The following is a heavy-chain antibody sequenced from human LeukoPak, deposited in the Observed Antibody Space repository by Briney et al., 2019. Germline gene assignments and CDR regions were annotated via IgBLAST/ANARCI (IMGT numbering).Heavy chain of an antibody. CDR3: ATARDSSGYYNWFDP. J-gene: IGHJ5*02. CDR1: GYTLTELS. CDR2: FDPEDGET. Sequence: ASVTVSCKVSGYTLTELSMHWVRQAPGKGLEWMGGFDPEDGETIYAQKFQGRVTMTEDTSTDTAYMELSSLRSEDTAVYYCATARDSSGYYNWFDPWGQGTLVTVSS. V-gene: IGHV1-24*01. D-gene: IGHD3-22*01.